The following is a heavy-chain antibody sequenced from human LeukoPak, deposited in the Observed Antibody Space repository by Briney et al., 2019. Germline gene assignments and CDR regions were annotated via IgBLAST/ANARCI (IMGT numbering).Heavy chain of an antibody. CDR2: IYTSGST. D-gene: IGHD5-18*01. J-gene: IGHJ4*02. CDR1: GGSISSGSYY. CDR3: ARELDTAMVTYYFDY. Sequence: SETLSLTCTVSGGSISSGSYYWSWIRQPAGKGLEWIGRIYTSGSTNYNPSLKSRVTISVDTSKNQFSLKLSSVTAADTAVYYCARELDTAMVTYYFDYWGQGTLVTVSS. V-gene: IGHV4-61*02.